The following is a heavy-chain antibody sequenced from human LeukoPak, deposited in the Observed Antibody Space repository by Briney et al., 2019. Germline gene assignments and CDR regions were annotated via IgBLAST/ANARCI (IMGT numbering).Heavy chain of an antibody. CDR2: ISGSGGST. Sequence: GGSLRLSCAASGFTFSSYAMSWVRQAPGKGLEWVSAISGSGGSTYYADSVKGRFTISRDNSKNTLYLQMNSLRAEDTAVYYCAKGLSITMVRGVIMPSDYWGQGTLVTVSS. J-gene: IGHJ4*02. CDR3: AKGLSITMVRGVIMPSDY. CDR1: GFTFSSYA. D-gene: IGHD3-10*01. V-gene: IGHV3-23*01.